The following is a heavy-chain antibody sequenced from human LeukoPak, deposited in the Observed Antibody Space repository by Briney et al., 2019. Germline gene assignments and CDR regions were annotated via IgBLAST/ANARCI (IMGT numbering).Heavy chain of an antibody. J-gene: IGHJ4*02. CDR3: AKRSGSGGPFDY. Sequence: GGSLRLSCTTSGFSFSGYWMHWVRQAPGKGLVWVSRIKSDGSSTTYADSVKGRFTISRDNYKNTMYLQMNSLRAEDTAVYYCAKRSGSGGPFDYWGQGILVTVSS. CDR1: GFSFSGYW. V-gene: IGHV3-74*01. D-gene: IGHD3-10*01. CDR2: IKSDGSST.